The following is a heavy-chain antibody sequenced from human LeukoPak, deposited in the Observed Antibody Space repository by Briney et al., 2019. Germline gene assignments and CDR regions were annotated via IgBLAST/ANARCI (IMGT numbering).Heavy chain of an antibody. J-gene: IGHJ5*02. V-gene: IGHV2-5*02. CDR2: IYWDDDK. CDR3: AHIKIIAYYYGSGSYYNVPRWFDP. D-gene: IGHD3-10*01. CDR1: GFSLSTSGVG. Sequence: SGPTLVKPPQTLTLTCTFSGFSLSTSGVGVGWIRQPPGKALEWLALIYWDDDKRYSPSLKSRLTITKDTSKNQVVLTMTNMDPVDTATYYCAHIKIIAYYYGSGSYYNVPRWFDPWGQGTLVTVSS.